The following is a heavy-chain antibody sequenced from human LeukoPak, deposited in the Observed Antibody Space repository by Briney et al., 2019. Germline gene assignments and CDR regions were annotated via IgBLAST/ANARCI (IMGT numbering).Heavy chain of an antibody. Sequence: ASVKVSCKASGYTFSDYYIHWAQQDPGQGLEWMGWINPNDGGTNSAQKFQGRVTMTRDTSITTAYMELSSLTSDDTAVYYCARDPHGSDFWGQGTMVTVSP. CDR2: INPNDGGT. CDR3: ARDPHGSDF. V-gene: IGHV1-2*02. J-gene: IGHJ3*01. CDR1: GYTFSDYY.